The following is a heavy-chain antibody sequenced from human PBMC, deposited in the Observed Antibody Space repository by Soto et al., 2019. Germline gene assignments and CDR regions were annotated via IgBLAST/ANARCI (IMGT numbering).Heavy chain of an antibody. CDR2: IYYSGST. V-gene: IGHV4-39*01. Sequence: QLQLQESGPGLVKPSETLSLTCTVSGGSISSSSYYWGWIRQPPGKGLEWIGSIYYSGSTYYNPSLKSRVTISVDTSKNQFSLKLSSVTAADTAVCYCAVRGVKSWFDPWGQGTLVTVSS. D-gene: IGHD3-10*01. J-gene: IGHJ5*02. CDR1: GGSISSSSYY. CDR3: AVRGVKSWFDP.